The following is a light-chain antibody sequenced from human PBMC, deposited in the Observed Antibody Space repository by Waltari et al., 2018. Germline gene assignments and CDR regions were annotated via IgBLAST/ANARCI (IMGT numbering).Light chain of an antibody. V-gene: IGLV4-69*01. J-gene: IGLJ3*02. CDR3: QTWGTGIRV. CDR1: GGHSGYA. CDR2: LNSGGSH. Sequence: QVVLTQSPSASASLGASVKLTCTLSGGHSGYAIAWHQQQPEKGPRYLMKLNSGGSHTKGDGIPDRFSGSSAGAERYLTISSLHSEDEADYYCQTWGTGIRVFGGGTRLTVL.